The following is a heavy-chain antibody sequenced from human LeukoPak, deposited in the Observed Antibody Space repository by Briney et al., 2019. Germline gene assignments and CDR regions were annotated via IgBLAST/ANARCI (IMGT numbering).Heavy chain of an antibody. V-gene: IGHV3-21*01. D-gene: IGHD5-12*01. CDR2: ISSSSSYI. Sequence: PGGSMRLACAASGFTFSSYSMNWVRQVPGKWLEWVSSISSSSSYIYYADSVKGRFTISRDNAKNSLYLQMNSLRAEDTAVYYCARDPYEIVATPYYFDYWGQGTLVTVSS. CDR1: GFTFSSYS. J-gene: IGHJ4*02. CDR3: ARDPYEIVATPYYFDY.